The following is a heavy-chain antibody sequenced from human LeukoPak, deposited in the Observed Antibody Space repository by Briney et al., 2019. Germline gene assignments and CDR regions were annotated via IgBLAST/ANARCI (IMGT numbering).Heavy chain of an antibody. Sequence: GGSLRLSCAASGFTFSSYGMSWVRQAPGKGLEWVSAISGRDSSTYYADSVKGRFTISRDNSKNTLYLQMNSLRAEDTAVYYCAKLVVPAAIRGGAFDIWGQGTMVTVSS. CDR2: ISGRDSST. CDR1: GFTFSSYG. V-gene: IGHV3-23*01. J-gene: IGHJ3*02. CDR3: AKLVVPAAIRGGAFDI. D-gene: IGHD2-2*01.